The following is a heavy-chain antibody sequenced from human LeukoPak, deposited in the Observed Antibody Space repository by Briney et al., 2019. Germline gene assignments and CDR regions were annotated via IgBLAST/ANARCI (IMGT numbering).Heavy chain of an antibody. J-gene: IGHJ4*02. D-gene: IGHD6-19*01. Sequence: AASVTVSCKASGGTFSSYAISWVRQAPGQGLEWMGGIIPIFGTANYAQKFQGRVTITADESTSTAYMELSSLRSEDTAVYYCARHSGWYVFDYWGRGTLVTVSS. CDR3: ARHSGWYVFDY. CDR2: IIPIFGTA. CDR1: GGTFSSYA. V-gene: IGHV1-69*01.